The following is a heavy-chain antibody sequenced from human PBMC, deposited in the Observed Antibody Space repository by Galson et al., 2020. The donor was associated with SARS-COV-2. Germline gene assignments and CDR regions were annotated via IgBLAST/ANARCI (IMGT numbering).Heavy chain of an antibody. V-gene: IGHV1-69*13. CDR1: GGSFSSYS. Sequence: SVKVSCKASGGSFSSYSFNWVRQAPGHGLEWMGGIIPFYDLADYAQKFLGRVTISADEPATTVYMELSSLTSEDTAIYYCARDRGGGSTDRIYFKYAMDVWGLGTTVTVSS. CDR3: ARDRGGGSTDRIYFKYAMDV. CDR2: IIPFYDLA. J-gene: IGHJ6*02. D-gene: IGHD2-2*01.